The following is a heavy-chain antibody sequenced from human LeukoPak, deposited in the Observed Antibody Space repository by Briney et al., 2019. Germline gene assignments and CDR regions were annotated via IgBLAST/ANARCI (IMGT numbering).Heavy chain of an antibody. CDR2: INWNGGST. CDR1: GFTFDDYG. V-gene: IGHV3-20*04. D-gene: IGHD3-10*01. CDR3: ARGRSITLLRGVAMSDGFDI. Sequence: GGSLRLSCAASGFTFDDYGMSWVRQAPGKGLEWVSGINWNGGSTGYADSVKGRFTIPRDNAKNLVFLQMNGLRAEDTAVYYCARGRSITLLRGVAMSDGFDIWGQGAMVAVSS. J-gene: IGHJ3*02.